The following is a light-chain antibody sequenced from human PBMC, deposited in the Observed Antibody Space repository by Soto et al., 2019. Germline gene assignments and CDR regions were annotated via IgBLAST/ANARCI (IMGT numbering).Light chain of an antibody. J-gene: IGLJ2*01. CDR1: SSNIGRNY. Sequence: QSVLTQSPSASGTPGQRVTISCSGSSSNIGRNYVYWYQQFPGTAPKLLIYRNDQRPSGVPDRFSGSKSGTSASLAISGLRSEDEADYYCATWDDSLSGPNVVFGGGTKLTVL. V-gene: IGLV1-47*01. CDR3: ATWDDSLSGPNVV. CDR2: RND.